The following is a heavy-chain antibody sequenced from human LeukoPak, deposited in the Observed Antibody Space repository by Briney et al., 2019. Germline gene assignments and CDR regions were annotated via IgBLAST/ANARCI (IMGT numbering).Heavy chain of an antibody. CDR3: ARLTYSNNWYFRRGLDNWFDP. CDR1: GFSISSSNW. J-gene: IGHJ5*02. D-gene: IGHD6-13*01. V-gene: IGHV4-4*02. CDR2: INHSGST. Sequence: SETLSLTCAVSGFSISSSNWWGWIRQPPGKGLEWIGEINHSGSTNYNPPLKSRVTISVDASKSQFSLRLSSVTAADTAVYYCARLTYSNNWYFRRGLDNWFDPWGQGTLVTVSS.